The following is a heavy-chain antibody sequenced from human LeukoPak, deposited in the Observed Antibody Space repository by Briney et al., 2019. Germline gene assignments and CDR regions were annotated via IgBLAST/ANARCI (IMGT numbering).Heavy chain of an antibody. CDR3: ARDVRFTIFGVVTLDY. D-gene: IGHD3-3*01. CDR2: ISAYNGNT. Sequence: ASVKVSCKASGYTFTSYGISWVRQAPRQGLEWMGWISAYNGNTNYAQKLQGRVTMTTDTSTSTAYMELRSLRSDDTAVFYCARDVRFTIFGVVTLDYWGQGTLVTVSS. V-gene: IGHV1-18*01. CDR1: GYTFTSYG. J-gene: IGHJ4*02.